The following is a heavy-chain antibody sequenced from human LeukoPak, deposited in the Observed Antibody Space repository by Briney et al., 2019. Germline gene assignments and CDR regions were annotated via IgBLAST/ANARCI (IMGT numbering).Heavy chain of an antibody. CDR2: IGNSGRDT. J-gene: IGHJ4*02. Sequence: GGSLRLSCAASGFTFSSYVMTWVRQAPGRGLEWVSSIGNSGRDTYYADSMKGRFTISRDNSKSTLFLHMSSLRAGDTAIYYCARYCGADSCYSGLGYWGQGALVTVSS. CDR1: GFTFSSYV. CDR3: ARYCGADSCYSGLGY. D-gene: IGHD2-15*01. V-gene: IGHV3-23*01.